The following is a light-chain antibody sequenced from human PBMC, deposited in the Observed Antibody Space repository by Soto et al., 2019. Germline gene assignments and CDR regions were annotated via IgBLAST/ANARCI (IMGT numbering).Light chain of an antibody. CDR1: QSFSSFY. CDR3: QHYGGSPQT. J-gene: IGKJ1*01. Sequence: IVLTHSPGTLSLSPGERATLSCRASQSFSSFYLAWFQQKPGQAPRLLIYGASSRATGIPDRFSGSGSGTDFTLTISRLEPEDFAVYYCQHYGGSPQTFGQGTKVDIK. CDR2: GAS. V-gene: IGKV3-20*01.